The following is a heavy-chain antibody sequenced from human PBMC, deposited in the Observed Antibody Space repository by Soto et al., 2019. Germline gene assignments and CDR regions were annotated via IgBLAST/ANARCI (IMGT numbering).Heavy chain of an antibody. J-gene: IGHJ5*02. Sequence: QVTLKESGPVLVKPTETLTLTCTVSGFSLSNARMGVSWIRQPPGKALEWLAHIFSNDEKSYSTSLKSRLTISKDTSKSQVVLTMTNMVPVDTATYYCARELWFGEFNWFDPWGQGTLVTVSS. V-gene: IGHV2-26*01. CDR1: GFSLSNARMG. CDR3: ARELWFGEFNWFDP. D-gene: IGHD3-10*01. CDR2: IFSNDEK.